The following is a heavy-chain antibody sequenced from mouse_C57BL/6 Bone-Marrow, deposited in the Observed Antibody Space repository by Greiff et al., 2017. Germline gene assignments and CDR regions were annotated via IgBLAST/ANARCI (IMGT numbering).Heavy chain of an antibody. CDR2: IDPENGDT. D-gene: IGHD1-1*01. CDR1: GFNIKDDY. Sequence: EVQGVESGAELVRPGASVKLSCTASGFNIKDDYMHWVKQRPEQGLGWIGWIDPENGDTEYASKFQGKATITADTSSNTAYLQLSSLTSEDAAVYYCTPYYYGSSPFAYWGQGTLVTVSA. V-gene: IGHV14-4*01. CDR3: TPYYYGSSPFAY. J-gene: IGHJ3*01.